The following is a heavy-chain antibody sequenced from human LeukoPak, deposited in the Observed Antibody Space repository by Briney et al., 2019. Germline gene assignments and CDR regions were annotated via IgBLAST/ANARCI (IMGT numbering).Heavy chain of an antibody. CDR1: GFTFSTYW. D-gene: IGHD3-10*01. V-gene: IGHV3-7*01. CDR2: IKQDGSEK. Sequence: RGSLRLSCAASGFTFSTYWMSWVRQAPGKGLEWVANIKQDGSEKYHVDSVKGRFTISRDNAKNSLYLQMNSLRAEDTAVYYCARVLSVRFGDWGQGTLVTVYS. CDR3: ARVLSVRFGD. J-gene: IGHJ4*02.